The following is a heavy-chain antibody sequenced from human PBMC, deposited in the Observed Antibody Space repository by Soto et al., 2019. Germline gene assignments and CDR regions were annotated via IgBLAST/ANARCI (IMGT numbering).Heavy chain of an antibody. CDR2: SRPDTDDR. D-gene: IGHD1-26*01. J-gene: IGHJ4*02. CDR1: GFNFSRYW. CDR3: AREDGTFDY. V-gene: IGHV3-7*04. Sequence: VQLVESGGGLVQPGGSLRLSCAASGFNFSRYWMNWVRQAPGKGLEWVANSRPDTDDRFHADSVRGRFSISRDNAKKSLVLQMNSLRVEDTAVYYCAREDGTFDYWGQGILVTVSS.